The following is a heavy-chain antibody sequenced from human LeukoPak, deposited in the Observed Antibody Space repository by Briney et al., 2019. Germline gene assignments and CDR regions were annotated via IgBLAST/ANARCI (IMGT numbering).Heavy chain of an antibody. D-gene: IGHD3-10*01. CDR1: GGAISSTAYY. V-gene: IGHV4-39*01. CDR2: IYYSGST. J-gene: IGHJ4*02. Sequence: KPSETLSLTCNVSGGAISSTAYYWGWIRQPPGKGLEWIGSIYYSGSTYYNPSLKSRVTISVDTSHNQFSLKLNSVTAADTALYYCARHPPYGSRNWGAYYFDSWGRGTLVTVSS. CDR3: ARHPPYGSRNWGAYYFDS.